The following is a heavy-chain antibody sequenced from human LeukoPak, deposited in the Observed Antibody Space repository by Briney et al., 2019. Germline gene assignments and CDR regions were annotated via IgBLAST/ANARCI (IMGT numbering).Heavy chain of an antibody. CDR2: IHTSGNT. CDR3: ARGYIVVVPAAMGWYFDL. CDR1: GGSISSYY. D-gene: IGHD2-2*01. Sequence: SETLSLTCTVSGGSISSYYWTWIRQPAGKGLEWIGRIHTSGNTNYSPALKSRVTMSVDTSKNQVSLKLYSVTAADTAVYYCARGYIVVVPAAMGWYFDLWGRGTLVTVSS. J-gene: IGHJ2*01. V-gene: IGHV4-4*07.